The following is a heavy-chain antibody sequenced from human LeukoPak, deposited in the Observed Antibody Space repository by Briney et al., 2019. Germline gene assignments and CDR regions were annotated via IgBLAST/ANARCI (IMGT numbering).Heavy chain of an antibody. CDR2: INHSGST. CDR1: GGSFSGYY. CDR3: ARGSRSLYYYGSSGYYGNAFDI. V-gene: IGHV4-34*01. D-gene: IGHD3-22*01. Sequence: PSETLSLTCAVYGGSFSGYYWSWIRQPPGKGLEWIGEINHSGSTNYNPSLKSRVTISVDTSKNQFSLKLSSVTAADTAVYYCARGSRSLYYYGSSGYYGNAFDIWGQGTMVTVSS. J-gene: IGHJ3*02.